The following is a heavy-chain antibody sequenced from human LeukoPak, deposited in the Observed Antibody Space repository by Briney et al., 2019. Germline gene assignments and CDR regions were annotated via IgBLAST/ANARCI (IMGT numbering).Heavy chain of an antibody. V-gene: IGHV1-2*02. J-gene: IGHJ6*03. CDR1: GCTFSGFY. D-gene: IGHD5-12*01. CDR3: AKDRYGDYEAPFHYYMDA. CDR2: INPNSGVT. Sequence: ASVKASCKASGCTFSGFYIHWVRQAPGQGLEWMGWINPNSGVTNYAQKLQGRVTITRDTSIDTAYMQLSRLRSDDTAVYYCAKDRYGDYEAPFHYYMDAWGRGTTVTVSS.